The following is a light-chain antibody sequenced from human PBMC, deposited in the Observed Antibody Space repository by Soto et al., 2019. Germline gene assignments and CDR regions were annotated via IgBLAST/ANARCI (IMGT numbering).Light chain of an antibody. Sequence: AIQMTQSPSSLSASVGDRVTITCRASQGIRNDLGWYLQKPGKAPKLLIYAASSLQSGVPSRFSGSGSGTDFTLTISSLQPEDFATYYCLRDYNYPPTFGQGTKVEIK. V-gene: IGKV1-6*01. J-gene: IGKJ1*01. CDR2: AAS. CDR3: LRDYNYPPT. CDR1: QGIRND.